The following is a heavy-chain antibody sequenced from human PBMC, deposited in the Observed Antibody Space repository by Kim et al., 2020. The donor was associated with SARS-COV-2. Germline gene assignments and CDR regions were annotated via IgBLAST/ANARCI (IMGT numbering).Heavy chain of an antibody. CDR3: VRGTWGDINDY. Sequence: ASVKVSCKTSGYTSNKSGFSWVRQAPGQGLEWMGWINTKKDNTNYALKFQDRVTMTTDSFTSAAYMELTSLKSDDTAVYYCVRGTWGDINDYGGQATL. J-gene: IGHJ4*02. CDR2: INTKKDNT. CDR1: GYTSNKSG. D-gene: IGHD3-16*01. V-gene: IGHV1-18*01.